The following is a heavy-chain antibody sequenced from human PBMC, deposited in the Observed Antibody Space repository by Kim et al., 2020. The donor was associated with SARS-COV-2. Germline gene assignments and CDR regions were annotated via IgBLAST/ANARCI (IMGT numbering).Heavy chain of an antibody. V-gene: IGHV4-34*01. CDR1: GGSFSGYY. J-gene: IGHJ6*02. D-gene: IGHD6-13*01. CDR2: INHSGST. CDR3: ARERGSSWVNYYGMDV. Sequence: SETLSLTCAVYGGSFSGYYWSWIRQPPGKGLEWIGEINHSGSTNYNPSLKSRVTISVDTSKNQYSLKLSSVTAADTAVYYCARERGSSWVNYYGMDVWGQGTTVTVSS.